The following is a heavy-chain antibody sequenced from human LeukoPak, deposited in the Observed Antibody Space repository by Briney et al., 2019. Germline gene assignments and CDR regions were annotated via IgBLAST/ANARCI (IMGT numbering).Heavy chain of an antibody. CDR2: INHSGST. Sequence: PSETLSLTCAVYGGSFSGYYWSWIRQPPGKGLEWIGEINHSGSTNYNPSLKSRVTISVDTSKNQFPLKLSSVTAADTAMYYCARGLLNYYGSGSYNDYWGQGTLVTVSS. D-gene: IGHD3-10*01. CDR3: ARGLLNYYGSGSYNDY. CDR1: GGSFSGYY. J-gene: IGHJ4*02. V-gene: IGHV4-34*01.